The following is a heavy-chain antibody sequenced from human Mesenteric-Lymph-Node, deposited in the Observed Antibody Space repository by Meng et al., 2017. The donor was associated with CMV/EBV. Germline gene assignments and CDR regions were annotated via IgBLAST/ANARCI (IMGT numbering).Heavy chain of an antibody. Sequence: GESLKISCAASGFTFSSYAMHWVRQAPGKGLEWVAVIWYDGSNKYYADSVKGRFTISRDNSKNTLYLQMNSLRAEDTAVYYCAKDESGNPYGMDVWGQGTTVTVSS. CDR1: GFTFSSYA. D-gene: IGHD1-14*01. V-gene: IGHV3-33*06. CDR3: AKDESGNPYGMDV. J-gene: IGHJ6*02. CDR2: IWYDGSNK.